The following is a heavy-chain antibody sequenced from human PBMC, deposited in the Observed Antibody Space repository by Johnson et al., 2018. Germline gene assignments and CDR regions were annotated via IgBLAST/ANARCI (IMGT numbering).Heavy chain of an antibody. V-gene: IGHV1-69*01. Sequence: QVQLQESGAEVKKXGSSVKVXCKASGGPFSSYAISWVRPAPGQGLEWMGGIIPIFGTANDAQKFQGRVTITADESPITAYMALSSLRTEDTAGYYCARVPHYYDSSCYPQNDAFDIWGQGTMVTVSS. J-gene: IGHJ3*02. CDR1: GGPFSSYA. CDR2: IIPIFGTA. D-gene: IGHD3-22*01. CDR3: ARVPHYYDSSCYPQNDAFDI.